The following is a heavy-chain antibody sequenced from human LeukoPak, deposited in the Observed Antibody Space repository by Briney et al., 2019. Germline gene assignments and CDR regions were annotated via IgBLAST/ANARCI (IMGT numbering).Heavy chain of an antibody. D-gene: IGHD3-10*01. Sequence: PGGSLRLSCAASGGTLSPYGMHWVRQAPGKGLEWVAVISNEGGTQHYADSVKGRFIISRDNPRNTLYLQMNILRTEDTAVYYCAKEGTPQVSTWYDLWGQGTQVIVSA. CDR2: ISNEGGTQ. CDR1: GGTLSPYG. V-gene: IGHV3-30*18. J-gene: IGHJ5*02. CDR3: AKEGTPQVSTWYDL.